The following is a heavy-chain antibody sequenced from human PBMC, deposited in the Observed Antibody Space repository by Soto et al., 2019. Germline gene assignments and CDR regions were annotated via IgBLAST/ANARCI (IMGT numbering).Heavy chain of an antibody. CDR3: VILALGKFDF. J-gene: IGHJ4*02. CDR1: GFTFSSYA. V-gene: IGHV3-30-3*01. CDR2: ISYDGSNK. D-gene: IGHD1-26*01. Sequence: GGSLRLSCAASGFTFSSYAMHWVRQAPGKGLEWVAVISYDGSNKYYADSVKGRFTISRDNSKNTLYLQMNSLRAADTAIYYCVILALGKFDFWGQGNLVTVSS.